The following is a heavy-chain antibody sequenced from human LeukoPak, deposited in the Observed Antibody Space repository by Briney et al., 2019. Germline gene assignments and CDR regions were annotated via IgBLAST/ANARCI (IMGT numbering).Heavy chain of an antibody. V-gene: IGHV1-18*01. Sequence: ASVKVSCKASGYTFTSYGISWVRQAPGQGLEWMGWISAYNGNTNYAQKLQGRVTLTTDTSTNTAYMELRSLRSDDTAVYYCARDIAVTNFDYWGQGTLVTVSS. CDR1: GYTFTSYG. CDR2: ISAYNGNT. CDR3: ARDIAVTNFDY. D-gene: IGHD4-17*01. J-gene: IGHJ4*02.